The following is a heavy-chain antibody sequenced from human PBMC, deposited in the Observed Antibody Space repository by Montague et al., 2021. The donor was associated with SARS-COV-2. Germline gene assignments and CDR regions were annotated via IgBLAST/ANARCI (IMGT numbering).Heavy chain of an antibody. D-gene: IGHD6-13*01. CDR1: GFTFSSYA. Sequence: SLRLSCAASGFTFSSYAMSWVRQAPGEGLEWVSAISGSGGSTYYADSVKGRFTISRDNSKNTLYLQMNSLRAEDTAVYYCAKVGSSWYHGYYYGMGVWGQGTTVTVSS. V-gene: IGHV3-23*01. CDR3: AKVGSSWYHGYYYGMGV. J-gene: IGHJ6*02. CDR2: ISGSGGST.